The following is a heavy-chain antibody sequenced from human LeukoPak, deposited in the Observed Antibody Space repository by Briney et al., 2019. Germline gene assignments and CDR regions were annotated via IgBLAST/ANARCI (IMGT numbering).Heavy chain of an antibody. D-gene: IGHD4-23*01. J-gene: IGHJ3*02. V-gene: IGHV3-73*01. CDR3: TRHPHDYGGHSHAFDI. CDR1: GFTFSGSA. Sequence: GGSLRLSCAASGFTFSGSAMHWVRQAPGKGLEWVGRIRSKANSYATAYAASVKGRFTISRDDSKNTAYLQMNSLKTEDTAVYYCTRHPHDYGGHSHAFDICGQGTMVTVSS. CDR2: IRSKANSYAT.